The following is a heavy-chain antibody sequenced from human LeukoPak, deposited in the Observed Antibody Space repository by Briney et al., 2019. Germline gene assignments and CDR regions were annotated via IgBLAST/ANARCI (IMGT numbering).Heavy chain of an antibody. D-gene: IGHD3-3*01. CDR3: ARHPIRSTYYYMDV. CDR1: GGSISSSSYY. Sequence: SETLSLTCTVSGGSISSSSYYWGWIRQPPGKGLEWIGSIYYSGSTYYTPSLKSLVTISVDTSKNQFSLKLSSVTAADTAVYYCARHPIRSTYYYMDVWGKGTTVTVSS. J-gene: IGHJ6*03. CDR2: IYYSGST. V-gene: IGHV4-39*01.